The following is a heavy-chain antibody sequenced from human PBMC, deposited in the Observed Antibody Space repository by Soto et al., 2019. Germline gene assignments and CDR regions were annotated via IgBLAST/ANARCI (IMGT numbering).Heavy chain of an antibody. V-gene: IGHV3-23*01. D-gene: IGHD6-13*01. CDR1: GFTFSSYA. CDR2: ISGSGGST. Sequence: GGSLRLSCAASGFTFSSYAMSWVRQAPGKGLEWVSAISGSGGSTYYADSVKGRFTISRDNSKNTLYLQMNSLRAEDTAVYYCAKDPWGSTIAAAGTRGAFDIWGQGTMVTVSS. CDR3: AKDPWGSTIAAAGTRGAFDI. J-gene: IGHJ3*02.